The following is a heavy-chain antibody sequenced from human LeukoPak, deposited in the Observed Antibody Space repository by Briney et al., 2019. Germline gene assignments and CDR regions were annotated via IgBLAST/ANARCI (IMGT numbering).Heavy chain of an antibody. Sequence: GGSLRLSCVASGFTFRSYAMHWVRQAPGKGLEWVAVVSYAGTNKYYADSVKGRFTISRDNSKNTLYLQMNSLRAEDTAVYYCARDISSRYFDLWGQGALVTVSS. CDR1: GFTFRSYA. CDR3: ARDISSRYFDL. CDR2: VSYAGTNK. V-gene: IGHV3-30*04. J-gene: IGHJ4*02.